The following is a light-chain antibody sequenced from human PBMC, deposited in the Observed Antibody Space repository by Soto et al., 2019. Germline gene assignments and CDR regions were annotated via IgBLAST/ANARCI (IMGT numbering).Light chain of an antibody. CDR2: GAS. V-gene: IGKV3-15*01. CDR3: QQYNNWPPWT. J-gene: IGKJ2*02. CDR1: QSVSSN. Sequence: EIVMTQSPATLSVSPGERATLSCRASQSVSSNLAWYQQKPGQAPRLLIYGASTRATGIPARFSGSGSGTEFTRTISSLQSEDFAFYYCQQYNNWPPWTFGQGTKLEI.